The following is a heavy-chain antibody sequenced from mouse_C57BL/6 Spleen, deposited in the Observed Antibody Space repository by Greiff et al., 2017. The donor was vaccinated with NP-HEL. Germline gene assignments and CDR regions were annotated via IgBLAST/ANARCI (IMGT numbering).Heavy chain of an antibody. V-gene: IGHV1-7*01. D-gene: IGHD4-1*01. CDR3: ARDWDYWYFDV. Sequence: QVQLQQSGAELAKPGASVKLSCKASGYTFTTYWMHWVKQRPGQGLEWIGYINPSSGYAKYNQKFKDKATLTADKSSSQAYMQLSSLTYEDSAVYYCARDWDYWYFDVWGTGTTVTVSS. J-gene: IGHJ1*03. CDR2: INPSSGYA. CDR1: GYTFTTYW.